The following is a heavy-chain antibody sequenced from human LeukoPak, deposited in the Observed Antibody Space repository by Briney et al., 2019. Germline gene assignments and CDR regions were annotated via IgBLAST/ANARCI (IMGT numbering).Heavy chain of an antibody. J-gene: IGHJ6*02. V-gene: IGHV4-34*01. CDR3: ARKYSGYALDYYYYYGMDV. Sequence: PSETLSLTCAVYGGSFSGYYWSWIRQPPGKGLEWIGEINHSGSTNYNPSLKSRVTISVDTSKNQFSLKLSSVTAADTAVYYCARKYSGYALDYYYYYGMDVWGQGTTVTVSS. CDR1: GGSFSGYY. D-gene: IGHD5-12*01. CDR2: INHSGST.